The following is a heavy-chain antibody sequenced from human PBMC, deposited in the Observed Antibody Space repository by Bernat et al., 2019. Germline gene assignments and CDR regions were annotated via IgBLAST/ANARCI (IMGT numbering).Heavy chain of an antibody. D-gene: IGHD4-17*01. V-gene: IGHV3-23*01. J-gene: IGHJ4*02. Sequence: EVQLLESGGGLEQPGGSLRLSCAASGFTFSNCAMNWVRQAPGKGLEWVSGISASGTGTFYADSVKGRFTISRDNSKNTLSLQMISLRAEDTAIYYLAKENALRAKSYGLDSWGQGTLVTVSS. CDR2: ISASGTGT. CDR3: AKENALRAKSYGLDS. CDR1: GFTFSNCA.